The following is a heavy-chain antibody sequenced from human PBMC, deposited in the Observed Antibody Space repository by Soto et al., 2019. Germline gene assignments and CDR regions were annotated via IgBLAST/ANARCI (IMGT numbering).Heavy chain of an antibody. J-gene: IGHJ6*02. Sequence: ASVKVSCKASGYTFTSYYMHWVRQAPGQGLEWMGIINPSGGSTSYAQKFQGRVTMTRDTSTSTVYMELSSLRSEDTAVYYCARAQAVAGTYYYYYGMDVWGQGTTVTVSS. CDR2: INPSGGST. D-gene: IGHD6-19*01. V-gene: IGHV1-46*01. CDR3: ARAQAVAGTYYYYYGMDV. CDR1: GYTFTSYY.